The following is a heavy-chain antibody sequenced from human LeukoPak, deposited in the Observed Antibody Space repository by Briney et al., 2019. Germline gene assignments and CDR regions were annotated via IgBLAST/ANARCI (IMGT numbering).Heavy chain of an antibody. CDR2: ISGDGGST. D-gene: IGHD6-19*01. V-gene: IGHV3-43*02. CDR3: AKDVAVAGTGAFDI. J-gene: IGHJ3*02. Sequence: PGGSLRPSCAASGFTFDDYAMHWVRQAPGKGLEWVSLISGDGGSTYYADSVKGRFTISRDNSKNSLYLQMNSLRTEDTALYYCAKDVAVAGTGAFDIWGQGTMVTVSS. CDR1: GFTFDDYA.